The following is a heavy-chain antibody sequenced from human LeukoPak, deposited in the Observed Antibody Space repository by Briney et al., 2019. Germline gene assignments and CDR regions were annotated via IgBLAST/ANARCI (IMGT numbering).Heavy chain of an antibody. CDR1: GGSISSYY. Sequence: PSETLSLTCTVSGGSISSYYWSWIRQPPGKGLEWIGYIYYSGSTNYKSSLKSRVAISVDTSKNQFSLKLSSVTAADTAVYYCARETSQKGAHYMDVWGKGTTVTISS. J-gene: IGHJ6*03. CDR3: ARETSQKGAHYMDV. V-gene: IGHV4-59*01. D-gene: IGHD3-16*01. CDR2: IYYSGST.